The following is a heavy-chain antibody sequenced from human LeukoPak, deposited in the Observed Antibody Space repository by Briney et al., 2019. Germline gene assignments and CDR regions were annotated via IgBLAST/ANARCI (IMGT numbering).Heavy chain of an antibody. Sequence: SETLSLTCTVSGGSISSYYWSWIRQPPGKGLEWIGSIYYSGSTYYNPSLKSRVTISVDTSKNQFSLKLSSVTAADTAVYYCARDHGYSSSWYAQSPWGQGTMVTVSS. J-gene: IGHJ3*01. CDR2: IYYSGST. V-gene: IGHV4-59*12. CDR1: GGSISSYY. CDR3: ARDHGYSSSWYAQSP. D-gene: IGHD6-13*01.